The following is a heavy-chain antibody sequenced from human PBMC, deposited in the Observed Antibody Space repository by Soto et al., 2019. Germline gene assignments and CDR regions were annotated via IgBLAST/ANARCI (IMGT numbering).Heavy chain of an antibody. CDR1: GFTFSSYA. CDR3: ARGKGVIAVAGLGNDY. V-gene: IGHV3-30*09. D-gene: IGHD6-19*01. Sequence: GGSLRLSCAASGFTFSSYAMHWVRQAPGKGLEWVAVISYDGSNKYYADSVKGRFAISRDNSKNTLYLQMNSLRAEDTAVYYCARGKGVIAVAGLGNDYWGQGTLVTVSS. J-gene: IGHJ4*02. CDR2: ISYDGSNK.